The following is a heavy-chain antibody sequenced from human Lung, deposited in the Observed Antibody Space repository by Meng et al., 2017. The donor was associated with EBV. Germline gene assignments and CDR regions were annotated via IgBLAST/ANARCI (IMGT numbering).Heavy chain of an antibody. CDR2: IHHSGST. Sequence: QVQLKQWGAGLLKPSETLSLTCAVYGGSFSGNFWSWIRQSPGKGLEWIGEIHHSGSTNYNPSLKNRVTISLDTSKKQFSLQLTSVTAADTAVYFCARDPAQEDFDTSGYLYDYWGPGTLVTVSS. D-gene: IGHD3-22*01. V-gene: IGHV4-34*01. J-gene: IGHJ4*02. CDR1: GGSFSGNF. CDR3: ARDPAQEDFDTSGYLYDY.